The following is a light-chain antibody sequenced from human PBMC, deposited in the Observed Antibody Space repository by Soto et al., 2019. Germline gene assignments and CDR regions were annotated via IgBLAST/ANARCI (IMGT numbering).Light chain of an antibody. J-gene: IGKJ2*01. Sequence: EIALTQSPATLSLSPGERATLSCRASQSVSRYLAWYQQKPGQAPRLLIYDASNRATGIPARFSGSGSGTDFTLTISSLEPEDFATYFCHQSFSFPRTFGQGTKLEIK. CDR2: DAS. CDR3: HQSFSFPRT. CDR1: QSVSRY. V-gene: IGKV3-11*01.